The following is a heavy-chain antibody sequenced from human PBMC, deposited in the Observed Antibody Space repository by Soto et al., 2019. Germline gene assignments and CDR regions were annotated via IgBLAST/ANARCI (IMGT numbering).Heavy chain of an antibody. J-gene: IGHJ4*02. D-gene: IGHD4-17*01. CDR2: IYYSGST. CDR1: GGSISSGGYY. CDR3: ARDYGDYYFDY. Sequence: SETLSLTCTVSGGSISSGGYYWSWIRQHPGKGLEWIGYIYYSGSTYYNPSLKSRVTISVDTSKNQFSLKLSSVTAADTAVYYCARDYGDYYFDYWGKGTLDTVSS. V-gene: IGHV4-31*03.